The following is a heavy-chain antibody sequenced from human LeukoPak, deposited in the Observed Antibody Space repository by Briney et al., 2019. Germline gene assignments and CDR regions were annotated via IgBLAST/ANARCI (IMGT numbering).Heavy chain of an antibody. CDR2: IYYSGST. D-gene: IGHD1-26*01. J-gene: IGHJ6*03. Sequence: SETLSLTCSVSGGSINNYWWNWIRQPPGKGLEWIGYIYYSGSTSYNPSLKSRLTISVDTSLNQFSLKLNSVTAADTAVYYCARDSGSYSYYYYMDVWGKGTTVTVSS. CDR3: ARDSGSYSYYYYMDV. V-gene: IGHV4-59*01. CDR1: GGSINNYW.